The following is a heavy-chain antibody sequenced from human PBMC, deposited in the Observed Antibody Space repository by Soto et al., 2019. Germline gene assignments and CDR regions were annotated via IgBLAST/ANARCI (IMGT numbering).Heavy chain of an antibody. CDR3: ARDVEWHDSSGYYDY. V-gene: IGHV4-30-4*01. Sequence: KTSETLSLTCTVSGGSISSGDYYWSWIRQPPGKGLEWIGYIYYSGSTYYNPSLKSRVTISVDTSKNQFSLKLSSVTAADTAVYYCARDVEWHDSSGYYDYWGQGTLVTVSS. CDR2: IYYSGST. D-gene: IGHD3-22*01. CDR1: GGSISSGDYY. J-gene: IGHJ4*02.